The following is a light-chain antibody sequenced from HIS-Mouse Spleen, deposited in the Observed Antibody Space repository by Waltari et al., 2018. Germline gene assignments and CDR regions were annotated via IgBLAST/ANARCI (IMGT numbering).Light chain of an antibody. J-gene: IGKJ3*01. CDR3: QQYNNWPFT. Sequence: EIVMTKSPATLSVSPGERATLSCRASPSVSSNLAWYQQKPGQAPRLLIYGASTRATGIPARFSGSGSGTEFTLTISSMQSEDFAVYYCQQYNNWPFTFGPVTKVDIK. V-gene: IGKV3-15*01. CDR1: PSVSSN. CDR2: GAS.